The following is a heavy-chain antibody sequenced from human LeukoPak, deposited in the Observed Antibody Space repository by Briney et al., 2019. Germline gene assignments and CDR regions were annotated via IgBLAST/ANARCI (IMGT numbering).Heavy chain of an antibody. CDR3: ARDWYYVSSGYLDAFDI. CDR2: IIPIFGTA. D-gene: IGHD3-22*01. J-gene: IGHJ3*02. CDR1: GGTFSSYA. V-gene: IGHV1-69*05. Sequence: SVKVSCKASGGTFSSYAISWVRQGPGQGLEWMGRIIPIFGTANYAQKFQGRVTITTDESTSTAYMELSSLRSEDTAVYYCARDWYYVSSGYLDAFDIWGQGTMVTVSS.